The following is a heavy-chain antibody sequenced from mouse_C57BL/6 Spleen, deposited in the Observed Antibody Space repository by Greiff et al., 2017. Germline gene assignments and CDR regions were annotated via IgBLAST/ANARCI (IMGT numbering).Heavy chain of an antibody. J-gene: IGHJ2*01. CDR1: GYTFTSYW. Sequence: VQLQQSGAELVKPGASVKLSCKASGYTFTSYWMQWVKQRPGQGLEWIGDIDPSDSYTNYNQKFKGNATLTVATSSSTAYMQLSSLPSEDSAVSYCAMRYGSSPFDYWGQGTTLTVSS. CDR2: IDPSDSYT. D-gene: IGHD1-1*01. V-gene: IGHV1-50*01. CDR3: AMRYGSSPFDY.